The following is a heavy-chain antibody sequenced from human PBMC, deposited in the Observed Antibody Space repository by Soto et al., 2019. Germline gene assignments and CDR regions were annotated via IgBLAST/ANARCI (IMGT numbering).Heavy chain of an antibody. CDR2: IYPSGMP. D-gene: IGHD5-18*01. V-gene: IGHV4-30-2*01. CDR1: GGSISNAAYS. J-gene: IGHJ4*02. CDR3: AREGGGYGLFDS. Sequence: SETLSLTCTVSGGSISNAAYSWSWIRQPPGKGLEWIGYIYPSGMPFYNPSLRSRVTISIDRSNDQFSLNLKSVTAADTAVYYCAREGGGYGLFDSWGQGTLVTVSS.